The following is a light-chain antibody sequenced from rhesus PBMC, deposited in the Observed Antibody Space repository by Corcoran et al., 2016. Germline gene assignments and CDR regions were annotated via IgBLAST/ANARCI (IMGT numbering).Light chain of an antibody. J-gene: IGKJ4*01. CDR2: KAS. Sequence: DIQMTQSPSSLSASVGDRVTITCRASENVNNYLNWYQQKPGKAPKLLNYKASTLQSGLPSRFSGSGSGTDYSFTSSSLQPEDVATYYCQHGYGTPLTFGGGTKVEIK. V-gene: IGKV1-74*01. CDR1: ENVNNY. CDR3: QHGYGTPLT.